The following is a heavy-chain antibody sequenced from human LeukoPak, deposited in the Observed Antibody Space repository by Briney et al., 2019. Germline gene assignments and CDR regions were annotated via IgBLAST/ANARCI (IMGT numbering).Heavy chain of an antibody. CDR3: AREVRGELLLDY. Sequence: SETLSLTYTVSGGSFSTYYWSWIRQPPAKGLEWIGYIYYSGSTYYNPSLKSRVTISVDTSKNQFSLKLSSVTAADTAVYYCAREVRGELLLDYWDQGTLVTVSS. V-gene: IGHV4-59*12. CDR2: IYYSGST. D-gene: IGHD1-26*01. CDR1: GGSFSTYY. J-gene: IGHJ4*02.